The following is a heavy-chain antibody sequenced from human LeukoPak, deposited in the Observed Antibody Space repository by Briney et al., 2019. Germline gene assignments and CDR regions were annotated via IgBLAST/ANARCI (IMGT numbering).Heavy chain of an antibody. CDR1: GGSISSSSYY. J-gene: IGHJ6*03. Sequence: WETLCLTCTVSGGSISSSSYYWGWIRQPPGKGLEWIGSIYYSGSTYYNPSLKSRVTISVDTSKNQFSPKLSSVTAADTAVYYCMRSKPANYYYYYYMYVWGKGTTVTVSS. V-gene: IGHV4-39*07. CDR2: IYYSGST. CDR3: MRSKPANYYYYYYMYV.